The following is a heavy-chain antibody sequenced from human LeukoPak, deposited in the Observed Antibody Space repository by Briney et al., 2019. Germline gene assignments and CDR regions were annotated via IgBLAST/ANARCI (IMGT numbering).Heavy chain of an antibody. J-gene: IGHJ4*02. Sequence: SETLSLTCAVYGGSFSGYYWSWIRQPPGKGLEWTGEINHSGSTNYNPSLKSRVTISVDTSKNQFSLKLSSVTAADTAVYYCARGGPLGYCSSTSCYAPGDYWGQGTLVTVSS. CDR2: INHSGST. V-gene: IGHV4-34*01. CDR1: GGSFSGYY. CDR3: ARGGPLGYCSSTSCYAPGDY. D-gene: IGHD2-2*01.